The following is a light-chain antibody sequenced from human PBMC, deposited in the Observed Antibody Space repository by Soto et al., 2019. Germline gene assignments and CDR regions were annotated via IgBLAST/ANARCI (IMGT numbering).Light chain of an antibody. J-gene: IGKJ1*01. CDR1: QTVSKY. V-gene: IGKV1-39*01. CDR2: SAS. Sequence: DIPMTQSPSSLSASVGDRVTITCRASQTVSKYVNWYQQKTGKVPDLLIYSASTLYNGVPSRFSGSGSGTEFSLTITNLQPEDFATYYCQQTYSLPRTFAQGTKVE. CDR3: QQTYSLPRT.